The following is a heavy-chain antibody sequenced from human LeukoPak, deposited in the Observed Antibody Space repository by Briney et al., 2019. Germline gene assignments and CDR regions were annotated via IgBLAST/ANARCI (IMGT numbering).Heavy chain of an antibody. V-gene: IGHV4-34*01. Sequence: SETLSLTCALYGGSFSGYYWTWIRQPPGKGLEWLGEIHYSGSSNHNPSLKSRLTMSIDKSKNQFSLKLSSATAADTAVYYCARADGDYWGQGTLVTVSS. J-gene: IGHJ4*02. CDR2: IHYSGSS. CDR1: GGSFSGYY. CDR3: ARADGDY. D-gene: IGHD6-6*01.